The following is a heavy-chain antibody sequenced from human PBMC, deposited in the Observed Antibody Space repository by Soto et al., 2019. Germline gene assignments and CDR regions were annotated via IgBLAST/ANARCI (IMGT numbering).Heavy chain of an antibody. D-gene: IGHD1-26*01. J-gene: IGHJ3*02. V-gene: IGHV5-51*01. CDR3: ARQSQWGPAMGPDATDI. Sequence: GESLKIPCKGSGYSLTSYWIGWVRQMPGKGLEWMGVIYPGDSDTRCSPSFQVQVTNSPDKSISTAYLLWSVRKASHTSKHYRARQSQWGPAMGPDATDIWGQGTMATAS. CDR2: IYPGDSDT. CDR1: GYSLTSYW.